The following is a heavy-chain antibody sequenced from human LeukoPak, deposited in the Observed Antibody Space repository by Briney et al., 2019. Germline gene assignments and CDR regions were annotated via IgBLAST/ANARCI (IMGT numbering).Heavy chain of an antibody. V-gene: IGHV3-48*04. J-gene: IGHJ6*03. Sequence: PGGSLRLSCAASGFTFSSYGMSWVRQAPGKGLEWVSAISSSGSTTYYADSVKGRFTISRDNAKNSLYLQMNSLRAEDTAVYYCARFPRGLVRGPVDYYSYYMDVWGKGTTVTISS. CDR1: GFTFSSYG. D-gene: IGHD3-10*01. CDR2: ISSSGSTT. CDR3: ARFPRGLVRGPVDYYSYYMDV.